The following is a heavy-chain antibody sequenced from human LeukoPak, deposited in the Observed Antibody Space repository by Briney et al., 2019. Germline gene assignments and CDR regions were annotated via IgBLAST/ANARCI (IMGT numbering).Heavy chain of an antibody. J-gene: IGHJ6*03. CDR1: GFTFSSYG. Sequence: GGSVRLSCAASGFTFSSYGMHWVRQAPGKGLEWVAVIWYDGSNKYYADSVKGRFSISRDNSKNTLYLQMNSLRAEDTAVYYCAKSRDYYYYMDVWGKGTTVTVSS. CDR2: IWYDGSNK. V-gene: IGHV3-33*06. CDR3: AKSRDYYYYMDV.